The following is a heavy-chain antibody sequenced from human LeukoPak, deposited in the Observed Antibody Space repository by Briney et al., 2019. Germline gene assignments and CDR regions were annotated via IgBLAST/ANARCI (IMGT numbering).Heavy chain of an antibody. V-gene: IGHV2-5*01. Sequence: SGPTLVKPTQTLTLTCTFYGFSLSTSGVGVGWIRQHPGKALEWLALIYWNDDKRYSPSLKSRLTITKDTSKNQVVPTMTNMDPVDTATYYCAHHKDYYDSSGYYYEDYWGQGTLVTVSS. CDR3: AHHKDYYDSSGYYYEDY. CDR1: GFSLSTSGVG. J-gene: IGHJ4*02. D-gene: IGHD3-22*01. CDR2: IYWNDDK.